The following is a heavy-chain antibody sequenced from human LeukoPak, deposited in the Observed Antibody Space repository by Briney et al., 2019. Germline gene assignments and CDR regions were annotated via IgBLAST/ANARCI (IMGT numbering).Heavy chain of an antibody. CDR2: IHSGYIR. Sequence: PGGALRLSCSAPWFTVSRNYISWGRHAPREGVEWGSFIHSGYIRYYADSLKGRFTIFRDNFKNTLYFQMDSLRAEDTAVYYCARGGGCGGDCYSGSRYAFDIWGQGTMVTVSS. D-gene: IGHD2-21*02. J-gene: IGHJ3*02. CDR1: WFTVSRNY. CDR3: ARGGGCGGDCYSGSRYAFDI. V-gene: IGHV3-53*01.